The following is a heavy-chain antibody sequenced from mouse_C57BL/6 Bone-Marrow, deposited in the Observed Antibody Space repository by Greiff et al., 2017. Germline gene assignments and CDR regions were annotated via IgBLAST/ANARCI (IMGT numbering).Heavy chain of an antibody. V-gene: IGHV1-15*01. CDR1: GYTFTDYE. CDR3: TKPVNYYYGSSLYAMDY. Sequence: QVQLQQSGAELVRPGASVTLSCKASGYTFTDYEMHWVKQTPVHGLEWIGAIDPETGGTAYNQKFKGKAILTADKSSSTAYRELRSLTSEDSAVYYCTKPVNYYYGSSLYAMDYWGQGTSVTVSS. CDR2: IDPETGGT. D-gene: IGHD1-1*01. J-gene: IGHJ4*01.